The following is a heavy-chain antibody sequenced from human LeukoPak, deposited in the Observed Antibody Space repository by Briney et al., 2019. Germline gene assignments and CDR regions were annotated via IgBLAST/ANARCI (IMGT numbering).Heavy chain of an antibody. J-gene: IGHJ4*02. CDR1: GFTFSSYS. CDR3: ANHFACGSTSCPPFDY. Sequence: GGSLRLSCAASGFTFSSYSMSWVRQAPGKGLEWVSSISDSSFYIYYADSVEGRFTISRDNAKNSLYLQMNSLRAEDTGVYYCANHFACGSTSCPPFDYWGQGTLVTVSA. D-gene: IGHD2-2*01. V-gene: IGHV3-21*01. CDR2: ISDSSFYI.